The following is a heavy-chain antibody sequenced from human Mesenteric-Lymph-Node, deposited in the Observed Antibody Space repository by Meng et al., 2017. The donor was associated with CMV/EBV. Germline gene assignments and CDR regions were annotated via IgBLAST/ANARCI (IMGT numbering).Heavy chain of an antibody. Sequence: CTFSGYSISSTNWCGWIRPPPGKGLAWIGSIYSSGTSSDTPSLKSRVTMSVDTSKNQFSLKLTSVTAVDTAVYFCARSSAGTYYYDYWGQGTLVTVSS. D-gene: IGHD3-16*01. J-gene: IGHJ4*02. CDR1: GYSISSTNW. V-gene: IGHV4-28*01. CDR2: IYSSGTS. CDR3: ARSSAGTYYYDY.